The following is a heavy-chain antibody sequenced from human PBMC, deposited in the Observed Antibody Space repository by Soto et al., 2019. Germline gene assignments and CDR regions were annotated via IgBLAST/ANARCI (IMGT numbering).Heavy chain of an antibody. CDR1: GYSFTSYW. CDR2: IYPGDSDT. Sequence: GGSLKISCKGSGYSFTSYWIGWVRQMPGKGLEWMGIIYPGDSDTRYSPSFQGQVTISADKSISTAYLQWSSLKASDTAMYYCARVADYGDYTANYYGMDVWGQGTTVTVSS. CDR3: ARVADYGDYTANYYGMDV. J-gene: IGHJ6*02. D-gene: IGHD4-17*01. V-gene: IGHV5-51*01.